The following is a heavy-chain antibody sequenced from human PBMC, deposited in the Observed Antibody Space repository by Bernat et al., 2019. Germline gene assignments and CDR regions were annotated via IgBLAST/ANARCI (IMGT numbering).Heavy chain of an antibody. CDR3: ARENSGIKGIFFDY. CDR2: IKQDGSGK. D-gene: IGHD1-26*01. J-gene: IGHJ4*02. V-gene: IGHV3-7*03. CDR1: GFMFSTYW. Sequence: DVQLVGSGGGLVQPGGSLRLSCAASGFMFSTYWMSWVRQAPGKGLEWVANIKQDGSGKYYVDSVKGRFTIARDNAKNSLYLQMNSLRAEDTAVYYCARENSGIKGIFFDYWGQGILVTVS.